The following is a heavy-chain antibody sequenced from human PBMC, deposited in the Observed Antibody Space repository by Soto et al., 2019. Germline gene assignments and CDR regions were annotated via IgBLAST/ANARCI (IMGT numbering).Heavy chain of an antibody. J-gene: IGHJ5*02. Sequence: PGGSLRLSCAASGFTFSSYGMHWVRQAPGKGLEWVAVIWYDGSNKYYADSVKGRFTISRDNSKNTLYLQMNSLRAEDTAVYYCARDQEYSSSWYPDYNWFDPWGQGTLVTVSS. V-gene: IGHV3-33*01. CDR3: ARDQEYSSSWYPDYNWFDP. CDR2: IWYDGSNK. D-gene: IGHD6-13*01. CDR1: GFTFSSYG.